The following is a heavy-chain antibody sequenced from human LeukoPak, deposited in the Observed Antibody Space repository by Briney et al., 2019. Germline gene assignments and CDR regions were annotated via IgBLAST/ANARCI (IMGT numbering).Heavy chain of an antibody. Sequence: ASVKVSCKASGYTFTSCYMHWVRQAPGQGLEWMGIINPSGGSTSYAQKFQGRVTMTRDTSTSTVYMELSSLRSEDTAVYYCARLYFGELFDYWGQGTLVTVSS. CDR2: INPSGGST. CDR1: GYTFTSCY. J-gene: IGHJ4*02. D-gene: IGHD3-10*01. V-gene: IGHV1-46*01. CDR3: ARLYFGELFDY.